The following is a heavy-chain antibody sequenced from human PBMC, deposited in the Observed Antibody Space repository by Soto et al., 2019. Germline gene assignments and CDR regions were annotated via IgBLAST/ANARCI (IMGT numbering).Heavy chain of an antibody. CDR2: ISSSSSYI. J-gene: IGHJ4*02. V-gene: IGHV3-21*01. CDR1: GFTFSSYS. Sequence: GESLKISCAASGFTFSSYSMNWVRQAPGKGLEWVSSISSSSSYIYYADSVKGRFTISRDNAKNSLYLQMNSLRAEDTAVYYCARENYYDSPFDYWGQGTLVTVSS. CDR3: ARENYYDSPFDY. D-gene: IGHD3-22*01.